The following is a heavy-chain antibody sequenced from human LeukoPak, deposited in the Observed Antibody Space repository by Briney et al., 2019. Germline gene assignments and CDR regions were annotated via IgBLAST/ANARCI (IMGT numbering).Heavy chain of an antibody. D-gene: IGHD5-18*01. J-gene: IGHJ4*02. Sequence: SETLSLTCDVSGVSINTCCYYWSWIRQPPGKGLEWIGYKYYSGNTRYNSSLRSRLTLSLDTSKNQISLRLTSVTAADTAVYYCARGRSYGFDFDSWGPGTLVIVSS. CDR2: KYYSGNT. CDR1: GVSINTCCYY. CDR3: ARGRSYGFDFDS. V-gene: IGHV4-61*01.